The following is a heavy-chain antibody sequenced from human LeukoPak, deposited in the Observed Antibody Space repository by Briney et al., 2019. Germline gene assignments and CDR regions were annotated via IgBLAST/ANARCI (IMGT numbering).Heavy chain of an antibody. CDR3: ARDPGIQLWLSYYYYYMDV. CDR2: MNPNSGNT. J-gene: IGHJ6*03. CDR1: GYTFTSYD. V-gene: IGHV1-8*01. Sequence: ASVKVSCKASGYTFTSYDINWVRQATGQGLEWMGWMNPNSGNTGYAQKLQGRVTMTTDTSTSTAYMELRSLRSDDTAVYYCARDPGIQLWLSYYYYYMDVWGKGTTVTVSS. D-gene: IGHD5-18*01.